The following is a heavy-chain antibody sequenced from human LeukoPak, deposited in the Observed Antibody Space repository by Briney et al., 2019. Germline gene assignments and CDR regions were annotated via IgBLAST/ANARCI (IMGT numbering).Heavy chain of an antibody. CDR1: GGSISSSSYY. J-gene: IGHJ4*02. D-gene: IGHD3-22*01. CDR2: ILHSGST. V-gene: IGHV4-31*03. Sequence: SETLSLTCTVSGGSISSSSYYWGWIRQHPGKGLEWIGHILHSGSTYYNPSLKSRVTISVDTSKNQFPLKLSSVTAADTAVYYCARGSGYHSGIFDFWGQGTLVTVSS. CDR3: ARGSGYHSGIFDF.